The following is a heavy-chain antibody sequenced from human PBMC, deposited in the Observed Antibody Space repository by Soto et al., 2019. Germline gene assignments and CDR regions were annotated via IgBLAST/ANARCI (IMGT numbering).Heavy chain of an antibody. J-gene: IGHJ4*02. CDR3: AHRRDSTMVRGVRRTYYFDY. CDR1: GFSLSTSGVG. Sequence: QITLKESGPTLVKPTQTLTLTCTFSGFSLSTSGVGVGWIRQPPGKALEWLALIYWDDDKRYSPSLKSRLTITKDTSKNQVVLTMTNMDPVDTATYYCAHRRDSTMVRGVRRTYYFDYWGQGTLVTVSS. CDR2: IYWDDDK. D-gene: IGHD3-10*01. V-gene: IGHV2-5*02.